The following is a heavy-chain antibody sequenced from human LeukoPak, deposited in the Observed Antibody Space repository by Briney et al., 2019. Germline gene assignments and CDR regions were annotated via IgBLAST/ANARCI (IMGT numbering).Heavy chain of an antibody. CDR2: INHSGST. Sequence: SETLSLTCAVYGGSFSGYYWSWIRQPPGKGLEWIGEINHSGSTNYNPSLKSRVTISVDTSKNQFSLKLSSVTAADTAVYYCARGVGYSRRYFDLWGRGTLVTVSS. D-gene: IGHD6-13*01. CDR1: GGSFSGYY. V-gene: IGHV4-34*01. CDR3: ARGVGYSRRYFDL. J-gene: IGHJ2*01.